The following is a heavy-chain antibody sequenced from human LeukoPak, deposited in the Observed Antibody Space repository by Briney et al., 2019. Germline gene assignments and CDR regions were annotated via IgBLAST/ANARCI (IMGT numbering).Heavy chain of an antibody. Sequence: GASVKVSCKASGYTFTGYYMHWVRQAPGQGLEWMGWINPNSGGTNYAQKFQGRVTMTRDTSISTAYMELSRLRSDDTAVYYCARDLVRGGRVPNWFDPWGQGTLVTVSS. CDR2: INPNSGGT. J-gene: IGHJ5*02. D-gene: IGHD3-10*01. CDR3: ARDLVRGGRVPNWFDP. CDR1: GYTFTGYY. V-gene: IGHV1-2*02.